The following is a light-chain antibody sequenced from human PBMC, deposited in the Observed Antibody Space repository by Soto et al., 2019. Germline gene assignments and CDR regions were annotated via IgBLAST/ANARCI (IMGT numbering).Light chain of an antibody. J-gene: IGKJ4*01. CDR1: QSVRDN. CDR2: GTS. Sequence: EIVMTQSPATLSVSPGERATLSCRASQSVRDNLAWYQQKPGQAPRLLIYGTSIRSTNLPARFSGSGSETEFTLTIGSLQSEDFAVYYCQQYQSLTFGGGTKVDIK. CDR3: QQYQSLT. V-gene: IGKV3-15*01.